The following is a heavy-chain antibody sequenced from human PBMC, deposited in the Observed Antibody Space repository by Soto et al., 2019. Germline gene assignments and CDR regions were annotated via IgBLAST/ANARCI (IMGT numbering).Heavy chain of an antibody. D-gene: IGHD3-10*01. CDR2: IYHSGST. J-gene: IGHJ3*02. CDR1: GGSISSSNW. V-gene: IGHV4-4*02. Sequence: QVQLQESGPGLVKPSGTLSLTCAVSGGSISSSNWWSWVRQPPGKGLEWIGEIYHSGSTNYNPSLKSRFTISVDKSKNQFSLKLSSVTAADTAVYYCARDGYYYGSGSPSGAFDIWGQGTMVTVSS. CDR3: ARDGYYYGSGSPSGAFDI.